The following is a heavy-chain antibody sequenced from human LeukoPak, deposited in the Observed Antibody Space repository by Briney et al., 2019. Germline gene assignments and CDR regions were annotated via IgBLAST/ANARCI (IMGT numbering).Heavy chain of an antibody. Sequence: PSETLSLTCSVSGVSISSSYHWGWIRQPPGKGLEWIGKIYHSENTYYNPSLESRVTILVDTSKNQFSLKLTSVSAADTAVYYCARDFGAGSYRYGMDVWGQGTTVTVSS. D-gene: IGHD3-10*01. CDR2: IYHSENT. CDR1: GVSISSSYH. J-gene: IGHJ6*02. CDR3: ARDFGAGSYRYGMDV. V-gene: IGHV4-38-2*02.